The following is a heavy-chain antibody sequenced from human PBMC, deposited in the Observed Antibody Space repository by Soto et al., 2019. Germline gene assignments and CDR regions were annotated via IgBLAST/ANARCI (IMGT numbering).Heavy chain of an antibody. CDR2: INHSGSA. V-gene: IGHV4-34*01. Sequence: SENLSLTCAVYDGSFSGYYWSWIRQPPGKGLECIGEINHSGSANYHPFLKSLVTLSVDTSKNLFSLKLSSVTAADTGVYYCARVLKNWFDPWGQGTLVIVS. CDR1: DGSFSGYY. CDR3: ARVLKNWFDP. J-gene: IGHJ5*02.